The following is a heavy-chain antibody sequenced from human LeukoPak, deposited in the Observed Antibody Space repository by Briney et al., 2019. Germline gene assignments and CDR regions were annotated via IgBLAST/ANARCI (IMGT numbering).Heavy chain of an antibody. CDR3: ARESVVVVAASNWFDP. CDR1: GGSISSGSYY. J-gene: IGHJ5*02. D-gene: IGHD2-15*01. CDR2: IYTSGST. V-gene: IGHV4-61*02. Sequence: SETLSLTCTVSGGSISSGSYYWSWIRQPARKGLEWIGRIYTSGSTNYNPSLKSRVTISVDTSKNQFSLKLSSVTAADTAVYYCARESVVVVAASNWFDPWGQGTLVTVSS.